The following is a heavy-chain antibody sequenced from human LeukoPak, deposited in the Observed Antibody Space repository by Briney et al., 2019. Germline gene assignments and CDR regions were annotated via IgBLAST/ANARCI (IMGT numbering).Heavy chain of an antibody. V-gene: IGHV3-23*01. CDR2: MSKSGDYT. Sequence: GVSLRLSCAASGFIFSDYAMSWVRQSPGKGLEWLSGMSKSGDYTHDTESVKGRFTISRDNSKNTLYLQMSGLRAEDTAIYYCAKFNGWELAEYYLDYWGHGTLVTVSS. J-gene: IGHJ4*01. D-gene: IGHD1-26*01. CDR3: AKFNGWELAEYYLDY. CDR1: GFIFSDYA.